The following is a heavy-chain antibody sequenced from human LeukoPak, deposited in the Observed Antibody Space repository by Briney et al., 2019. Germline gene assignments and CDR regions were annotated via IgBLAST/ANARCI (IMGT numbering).Heavy chain of an antibody. V-gene: IGHV1-18*01. CDR2: ISAYNGNT. J-gene: IGHJ6*03. CDR1: GYTFTSYG. Sequence: ASVKVSCKASGYTFTSYGISWVRQAPGQGLEWMGWISAYNGNTNYAQKLQGRVTMTTGTSTSTAYMELRSLRSDDTAVYYCAREIAASLGSSSWFYYYYYYMDVWGKGTTVTVSS. D-gene: IGHD6-13*01. CDR3: AREIAASLGSSSWFYYYYYYMDV.